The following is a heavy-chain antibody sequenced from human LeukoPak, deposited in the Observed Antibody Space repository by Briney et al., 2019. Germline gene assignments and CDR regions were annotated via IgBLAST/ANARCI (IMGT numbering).Heavy chain of an antibody. CDR2: INACNGNT. D-gene: IGHD3-3*01. CDR1: GYTFTSYA. CDR3: ARGPRITIFGVATGPDDY. V-gene: IGHV1-3*01. J-gene: IGHJ4*02. Sequence: GASVKVSCKASGYTFTSYAMHWVRQAPGQRLEWMGWINACNGNTKYSQKFQGRVTITSDTSASKAYLELSSLRSEDTAVYYCARGPRITIFGVATGPDDYWGQGTLVTVSS.